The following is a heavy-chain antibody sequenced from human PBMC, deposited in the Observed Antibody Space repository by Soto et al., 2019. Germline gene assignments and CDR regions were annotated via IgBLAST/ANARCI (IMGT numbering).Heavy chain of an antibody. V-gene: IGHV3-30-3*01. CDR3: ARPDYDSGSYPDY. D-gene: IGHD3-10*01. CDR1: GFTFSTYA. CDR2: ISYDGGNK. J-gene: IGHJ4*02. Sequence: QVQLVESGGGVVQPGRSLRLSCAASGFTFSTYAMHWVRQAPGKGLEWVAVISYDGGNKYYADSVKGRFTISRDNSKNTLYLQIKSLRAEDTAVYYCARPDYDSGSYPDYWGQGTLVTVSS.